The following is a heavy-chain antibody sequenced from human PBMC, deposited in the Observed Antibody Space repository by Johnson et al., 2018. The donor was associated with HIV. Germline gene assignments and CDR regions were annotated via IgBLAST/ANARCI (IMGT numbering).Heavy chain of an antibody. CDR1: GFTFSSYG. V-gene: IGHV3-30*03. J-gene: IGHJ3*02. CDR3: AREAPGSSGAFDI. Sequence: QVQLVESGGGVVQPGRSLRLSCAASGFTFSSYGMHWVRQAPGKGLEWVAVISYDGNNKYYADSVKGRFTISRDNSKNTLYLQMTSLRAEDTAVYYCAREAPGSSGAFDIWGQGTMVTVSS. D-gene: IGHD1-26*01. CDR2: ISYDGNNK.